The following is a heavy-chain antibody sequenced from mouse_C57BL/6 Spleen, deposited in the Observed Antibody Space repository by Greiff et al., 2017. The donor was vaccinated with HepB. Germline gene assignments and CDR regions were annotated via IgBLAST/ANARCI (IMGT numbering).Heavy chain of an antibody. V-gene: IGHV1-15*01. CDR1: GYTFTDYE. Sequence: VQLQQSGAELVRPGASVTLSCKASGYTFTDYEMHWVKQTPVHGLEWIGAIDPETGGTAYNQKFKGKAILTADKSSSTAYMELRSLTSEDSAVYYCTNTTVVDYAMDYWGQGTSVTVSS. CDR3: TNTTVVDYAMDY. D-gene: IGHD1-1*01. CDR2: IDPETGGT. J-gene: IGHJ4*01.